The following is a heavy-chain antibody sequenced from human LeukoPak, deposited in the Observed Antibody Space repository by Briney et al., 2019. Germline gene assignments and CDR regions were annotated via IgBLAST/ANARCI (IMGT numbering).Heavy chain of an antibody. J-gene: IGHJ2*01. V-gene: IGHV4-34*01. CDR3: ARVVYYDSSGYGDYWYFDL. CDR2: INHSGST. CDR1: GGSFSGYY. Sequence: SETLSLTCAVYGGSFSGYYWSWIRQPPGKGLEWIGEINHSGSTNYNPSLKSRVTISVDTSKNQFSLKLSSVTAADTAVYYCARVVYYDSSGYGDYWYFDLWGRGTLVTVSS. D-gene: IGHD3-22*01.